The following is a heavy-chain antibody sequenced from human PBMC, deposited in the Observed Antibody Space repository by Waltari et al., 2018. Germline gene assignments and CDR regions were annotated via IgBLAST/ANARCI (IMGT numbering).Heavy chain of an antibody. Sequence: QVQLQESGPGLVKPSETLSLTCAVSGYSISSGYYWGWLRQPPGKGLEWIGSIYHSGSTYYNPSLKSRVTISVDTSKNQFSLKLSSVTAADTAVYYCASPITMVRGVLGAFDIWGQGTMVTVSS. CDR3: ASPITMVRGVLGAFDI. CDR1: GYSISSGYY. V-gene: IGHV4-38-2*01. CDR2: IYHSGST. J-gene: IGHJ3*02. D-gene: IGHD3-10*01.